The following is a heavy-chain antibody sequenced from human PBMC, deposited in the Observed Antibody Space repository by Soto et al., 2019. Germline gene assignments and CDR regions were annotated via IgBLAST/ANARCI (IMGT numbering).Heavy chain of an antibody. CDR3: ARTLGPQVTGYVDSGYSWTIDQ. CDR2: IYYSGIT. D-gene: IGHD3-22*01. Sequence: PSETLSLTCTVSGGSISSSSYYWGWIRQPPGKGLEWIGTIYYSGITHYNPSLKSRVTISVDTSKDQFSLKLSSVTAADTGVYFCARTLGPQVTGYVDSGYSWTIDQWGQGTLVTVSS. J-gene: IGHJ4*02. CDR1: GGSISSSSYY. V-gene: IGHV4-39*01.